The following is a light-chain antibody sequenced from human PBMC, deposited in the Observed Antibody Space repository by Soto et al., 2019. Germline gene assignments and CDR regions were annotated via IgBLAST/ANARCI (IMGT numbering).Light chain of an antibody. CDR2: NDN. V-gene: IGLV1-44*01. CDR1: SSNIGRSF. Sequence: QSVLTQPPSASGTPGQRVTISCSGSSSNIGRSFVYWYQQFPGTAPKLLIHNDNRRPSGVPDRVSGSKYGTSASLAISGLQSEDESNYYGAACDNSLKGWVFGGGTKVTVL. CDR3: AACDNSLKGWV. J-gene: IGLJ3*02.